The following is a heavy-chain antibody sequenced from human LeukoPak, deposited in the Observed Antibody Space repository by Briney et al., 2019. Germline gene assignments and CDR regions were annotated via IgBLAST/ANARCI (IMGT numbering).Heavy chain of an antibody. D-gene: IGHD1-26*01. V-gene: IGHV1-46*01. CDR2: INPSGGIT. J-gene: IGHJ4*02. Sequence: ASVKVSCKASGYTFTGYYMHWVRQAPGQGLEWMGIINPSGGITNYAQKFQGRVTMTRDMSTSTIYMELSSLRSGDTAVYYCARVSVGATMLAYFDYWGQGTLVTVSS. CDR1: GYTFTGYY. CDR3: ARVSVGATMLAYFDY.